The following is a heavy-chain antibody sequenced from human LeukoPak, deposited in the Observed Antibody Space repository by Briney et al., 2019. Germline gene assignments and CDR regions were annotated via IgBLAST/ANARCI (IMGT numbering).Heavy chain of an antibody. D-gene: IGHD3-16*01. CDR1: GLTFIDAY. CDR2: IKSTPDGGTT. V-gene: IGHV3-15*01. J-gene: IGHJ5*02. Sequence: GGSLRLSCAVSGLTFIDAYMTWVRQAPGRALEWVGLIKSTPDGGTTHYAAPVRGRFTVSRDDSKNTLFLQMNSLKTEDTAVYYCTTSSWGNPVSWGQGTLVTVSS. CDR3: TTSSWGNPVS.